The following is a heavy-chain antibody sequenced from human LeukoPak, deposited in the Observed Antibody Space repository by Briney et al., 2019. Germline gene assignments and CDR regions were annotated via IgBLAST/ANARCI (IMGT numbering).Heavy chain of an antibody. V-gene: IGHV1-58*02. CDR3: ARDTGELSPAPMGY. D-gene: IGHD3-16*02. Sequence: SVKVSCKASGFTFTSSAMQWVRQARGQRLEWIGWIVVGSGNTNYAQKFQGRVTITADKSTSTAYMELSSLRSEDTAVYYCARDTGELSPAPMGYWGQGTLVTVSS. CDR2: IVVGSGNT. CDR1: GFTFTSSA. J-gene: IGHJ4*02.